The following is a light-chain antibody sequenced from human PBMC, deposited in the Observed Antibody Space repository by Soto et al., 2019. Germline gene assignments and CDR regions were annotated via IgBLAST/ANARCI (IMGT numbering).Light chain of an antibody. J-gene: IGKJ5*01. CDR1: QSVTSN. V-gene: IGKV3-15*01. Sequence: IVMTHSPATLSVSPWYRSTLYFSSSQSVTSNLAWYQQKPGQAPRLLIYGASTRATGIPARFSGSGSGTEFTLTISSLQSEDFAVYFCQQYNNWPPITFGQGTRLEIK. CDR2: GAS. CDR3: QQYNNWPPIT.